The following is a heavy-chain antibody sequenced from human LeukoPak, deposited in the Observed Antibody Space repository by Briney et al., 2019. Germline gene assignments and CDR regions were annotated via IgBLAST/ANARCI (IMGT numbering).Heavy chain of an antibody. D-gene: IGHD5-12*01. CDR1: GYTFTGYY. V-gene: IGHV1-2*02. Sequence: ASVKVSCKASGYTFTGYYMHWVRQAPGQGLEWMGWINPNSGGTKHAQKFQGRVTMTRDTSISTAYMELSRLRSDDTAVYYCAQERLDSGYGYWGQGTLVTVSS. CDR3: AQERLDSGYGY. CDR2: INPNSGGT. J-gene: IGHJ4*02.